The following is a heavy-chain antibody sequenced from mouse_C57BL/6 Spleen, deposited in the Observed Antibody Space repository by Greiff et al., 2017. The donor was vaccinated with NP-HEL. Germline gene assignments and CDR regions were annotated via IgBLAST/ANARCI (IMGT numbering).Heavy chain of an antibody. V-gene: IGHV1-64*01. CDR1: GYTFTSYW. CDR2: IHPNSGST. CDR3: ARSTGHYFDY. D-gene: IGHD4-1*02. Sequence: QVQLKQPGAELVKPGASVKLSCKASGYTFTSYWMHWVKQRPGQGLEWIGMIHPNSGSTNYNEKFKSKATLTVDKSSSTAYMQLSSLTSEDSAVYYCARSTGHYFDYWGQGTTLTVSS. J-gene: IGHJ2*01.